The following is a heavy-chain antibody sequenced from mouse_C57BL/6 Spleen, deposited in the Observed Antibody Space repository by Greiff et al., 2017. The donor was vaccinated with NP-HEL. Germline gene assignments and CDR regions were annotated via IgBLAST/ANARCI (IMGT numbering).Heavy chain of an antibody. Sequence: QVQLQQPGAELVKPGASVKMSCKASGYTFTSYWITWVKQRPGQGLEWIGDIYPGSGSTNYNEKFKSKATLTVETSSSTAYMQLSSLTSEDSSVYYCARRVYYDYDDAMDYWGQGTSVTVSS. CDR1: GYTFTSYW. CDR2: IYPGSGST. J-gene: IGHJ4*01. CDR3: ARRVYYDYDDAMDY. D-gene: IGHD2-4*01. V-gene: IGHV1-55*01.